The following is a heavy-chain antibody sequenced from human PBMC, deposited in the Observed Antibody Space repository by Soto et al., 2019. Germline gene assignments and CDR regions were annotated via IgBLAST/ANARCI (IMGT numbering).Heavy chain of an antibody. CDR3: ARYDTILGTNEVDN. CDR1: GYNFTNYA. V-gene: IGHV1-18*04. CDR2: ISTHSGST. Sequence: QVQLVQSGAELKKPGASVKVSCTASGYNFTNYAITWVRQAPGQGLQWMGWISTHSGSTYYAQSLRGRVTMTTDTSTSTSYMELRSLRSEDTAMYYCARYDTILGTNEVDNWGQGTLVTVSS. J-gene: IGHJ4*02. D-gene: IGHD1-1*01.